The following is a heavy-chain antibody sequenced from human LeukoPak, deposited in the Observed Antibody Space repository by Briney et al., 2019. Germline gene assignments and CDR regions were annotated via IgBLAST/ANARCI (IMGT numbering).Heavy chain of an antibody. J-gene: IGHJ4*02. V-gene: IGHV3-72*01. D-gene: IGHD3-9*01. CDR3: TRCERTYYDI. CDR1: GFTFSDHY. Sequence: GGSLRLSCAASGFTFSDHYMDWVRQAPGKGLEWVGRIRNRANSYTTEYAASVKGRFTISRDDSKNSLYLQMDSLKTEDSALYYCTRCERTYYDIWGQGTLVTVS. CDR2: IRNRANSYTT.